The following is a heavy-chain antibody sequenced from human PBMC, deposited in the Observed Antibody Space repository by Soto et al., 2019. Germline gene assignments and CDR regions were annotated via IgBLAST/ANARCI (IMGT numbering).Heavy chain of an antibody. CDR3: ASTGGVASTPSDDFDI. Sequence: GGSLRLSCAAPGFTFSSYAMSWVRQAPGKGLEWVSAISGSGGSTYYADSVKGRFTISRDNSKNTLYLQMNSLRAEDTAVYYCASTGGVASTPSDDFDIWGQGTMVTVSS. CDR1: GFTFSSYA. V-gene: IGHV3-23*01. J-gene: IGHJ3*02. CDR2: ISGSGGST. D-gene: IGHD2-15*01.